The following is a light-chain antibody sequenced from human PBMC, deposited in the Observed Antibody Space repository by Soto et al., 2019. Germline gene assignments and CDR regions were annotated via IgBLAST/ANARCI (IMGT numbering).Light chain of an antibody. CDR1: KGINNY. Sequence: DIQMTQSPPSLSASVGDRVTITCRASKGINNYLAWFQQQPGTAPKPLIYATSTLHSGVPSRFTGSGSGTEFTLTITSLHPEDFVTYYCQQYNSYPWTFGQGTKVEVK. J-gene: IGKJ1*01. CDR2: ATS. CDR3: QQYNSYPWT. V-gene: IGKV1-16*01.